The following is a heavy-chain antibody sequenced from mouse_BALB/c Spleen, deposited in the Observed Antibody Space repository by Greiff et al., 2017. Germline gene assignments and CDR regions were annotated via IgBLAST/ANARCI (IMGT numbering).Heavy chain of an antibody. CDR2: ISSGGSYT. CDR3: ARGGGSSYGY. Sequence: EVMLVESGGDLVKPGGSLKLSCAASGFTFSSYGMSWVRQTPDKRLEWVATISSGGSYTYYPDSVKGRFTISRDNARNILYLQMSSLRSEDTAMYYCARGGGSSYGYWGQGTTLTVSS. D-gene: IGHD1-1*01. CDR1: GFTFSSYG. V-gene: IGHV5-6*01. J-gene: IGHJ2*01.